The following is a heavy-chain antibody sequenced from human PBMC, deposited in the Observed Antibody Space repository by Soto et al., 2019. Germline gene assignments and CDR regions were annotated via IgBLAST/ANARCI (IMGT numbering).Heavy chain of an antibody. J-gene: IGHJ6*04. CDR1: GFTFSSAW. CDR3: ADPLNLDV. CDR2: IKPDGSEK. Sequence: EVQLVESGGGLVQPGGSLRLSCAASGFTFSSAWMSWVRQAPGKGLEWVATIKPDGSEKYYVDSVKGRFTISRDNAKNSLYLQMNRLRAEDPAVFYCADPLNLDVWGKGATVTVSS. V-gene: IGHV3-7*01.